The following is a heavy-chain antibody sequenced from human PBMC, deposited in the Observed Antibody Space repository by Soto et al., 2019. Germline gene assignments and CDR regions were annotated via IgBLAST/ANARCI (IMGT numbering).Heavy chain of an antibody. V-gene: IGHV4-34*01. CDR3: ARGYRGYYYYYMDV. CDR2: INHSGST. CDR1: GGSFSGYY. J-gene: IGHJ6*03. Sequence: SETLSLTCAVYGGSFSGYYWSWIRQPPGKGLEWIGEINHSGSTNYNPSLKGRVTISVDTSKNQFSLKLSSVTAADTAVYYCARGYRGYYYYYMDVWGKGTTVTVSS. D-gene: IGHD6-13*01.